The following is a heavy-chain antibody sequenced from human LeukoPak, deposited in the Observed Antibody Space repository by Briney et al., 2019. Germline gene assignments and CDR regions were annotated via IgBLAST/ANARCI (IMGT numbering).Heavy chain of an antibody. J-gene: IGHJ4*02. CDR1: RYSFTGHY. V-gene: IGHV1-2*02. CDR3: ARDRGGYEFDY. Sequence: ASVKVSCKASRYSFTGHYMHWVRQAPGQGLEWMGWINPKSGGTNYAQKFQGRVTMTRDTSISTAYMELRSLRSDDTAVYYCARDRGGYEFDYWGQGTLVTVSS. D-gene: IGHD5-12*01. CDR2: INPKSGGT.